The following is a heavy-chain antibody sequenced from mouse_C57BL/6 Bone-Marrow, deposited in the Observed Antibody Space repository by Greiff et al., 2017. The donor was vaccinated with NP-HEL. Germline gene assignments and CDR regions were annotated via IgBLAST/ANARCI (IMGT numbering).Heavy chain of an antibody. CDR3: ARHETPYYYGSSRSYAMDY. D-gene: IGHD1-1*01. J-gene: IGHJ4*01. Sequence: VKLKESGPGLVAPSQCLSITCTVSGFSLTSYGVHWVRQPPGKGLEWLVVIWSDGSTTYNSALKSRLSISKDNSKSQVFLKMNSLQTDDTAMYYCARHETPYYYGSSRSYAMDYWGQGTSVTVSS. V-gene: IGHV2-6-1*01. CDR1: GFSLTSYG. CDR2: IWSDGST.